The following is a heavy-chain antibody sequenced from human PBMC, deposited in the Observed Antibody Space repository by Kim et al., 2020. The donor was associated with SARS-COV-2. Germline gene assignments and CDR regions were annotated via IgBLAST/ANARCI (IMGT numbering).Heavy chain of an antibody. Sequence: GGSLRLSCAASGFTFSSYAMHWVRQAPGKGLEWVAVISYDGSNKYYAGSVKGRFTISRDNSKNTLYLQMNSLRAEDTAVYYCATSAVAGYYFDYWGQGTL. D-gene: IGHD6-19*01. CDR1: GFTFSSYA. CDR3: ATSAVAGYYFDY. CDR2: ISYDGSNK. V-gene: IGHV3-30*04. J-gene: IGHJ4*02.